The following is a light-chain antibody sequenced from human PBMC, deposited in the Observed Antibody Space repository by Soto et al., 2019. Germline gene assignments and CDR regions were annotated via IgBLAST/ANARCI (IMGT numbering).Light chain of an antibody. CDR3: LQYNVYPLT. Sequence: DIQMTQSPSTLSASVGDTVTITCRASQNINRGLAWYQQRPGKAPNLLIHKASSLEGGVPSRFSGSASGTEFTLTISSLQPDDFAAYFCLQYNVYPLTFGGWTKVEI. CDR1: QNINRG. CDR2: KAS. J-gene: IGKJ4*01. V-gene: IGKV1-5*03.